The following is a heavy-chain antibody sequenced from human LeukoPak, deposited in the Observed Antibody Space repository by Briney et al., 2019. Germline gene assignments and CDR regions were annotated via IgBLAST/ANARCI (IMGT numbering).Heavy chain of an antibody. D-gene: IGHD3-16*01. J-gene: IGHJ4*02. V-gene: IGHV3-30*02. CDR1: GFIFSTYG. CDR3: AKDGLADIDY. Sequence: HAGGSLRLSCVASGFIFSTYGMYWVRQAPGKGLEWVAFIRHDGSIKNYADSVKGRSTISRDNSKNTLYLQMNSLRAEDTAVYYCAKDGLADIDYWGQGTLVTVSS. CDR2: IRHDGSIK.